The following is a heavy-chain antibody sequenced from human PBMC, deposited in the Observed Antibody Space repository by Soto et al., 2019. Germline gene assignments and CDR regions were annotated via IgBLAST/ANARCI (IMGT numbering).Heavy chain of an antibody. Sequence: EVQLLESGGGLVQPGGALRLSCAASGFTFSSHAMRWVRQAPGKGLEWVSSISAGSEGAYYADSVKGRFTISRDNSNNTLYLQINSLRAEDTAVYYCARDLWWYLHWGQGTLVTVSS. CDR3: ARDLWWYLH. V-gene: IGHV3-23*01. D-gene: IGHD2-15*01. CDR1: GFTFSSHA. CDR2: ISAGSEGA. J-gene: IGHJ4*02.